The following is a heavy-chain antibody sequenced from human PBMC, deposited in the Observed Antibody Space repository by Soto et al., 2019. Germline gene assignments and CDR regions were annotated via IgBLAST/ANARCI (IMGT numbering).Heavy chain of an antibody. J-gene: IGHJ5*02. CDR2: INHSGST. Sequence: QVQLQQWGAGLLKPSETLSLTCAVYGGSFSGYYWGWIRQPPGKGLEWIGGINHSGSTNYNPSLKRRFTISVDTSKNQSSLKLSSVPAADTAVYYCARGRNVLLWFGDREWFDPWGQGTLVTVSS. CDR1: GGSFSGYY. CDR3: ARGRNVLLWFGDREWFDP. V-gene: IGHV4-34*01. D-gene: IGHD3-10*01.